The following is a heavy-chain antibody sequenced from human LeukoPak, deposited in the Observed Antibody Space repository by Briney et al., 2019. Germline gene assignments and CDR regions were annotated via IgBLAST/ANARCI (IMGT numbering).Heavy chain of an antibody. CDR3: ARDRGDGYNDY. CDR1: GGTFSSYA. Sequence: ASVKVSCKASGGTFSSYAIIWVRQAPGQGLEWMGGIIPIFGTANYAQKFQGRVTITTDESTSTAYTELSSLRSEDTAVYYCARDRGDGYNDYWGQGTLVTVSS. CDR2: IIPIFGTA. D-gene: IGHD5-24*01. J-gene: IGHJ4*02. V-gene: IGHV1-69*05.